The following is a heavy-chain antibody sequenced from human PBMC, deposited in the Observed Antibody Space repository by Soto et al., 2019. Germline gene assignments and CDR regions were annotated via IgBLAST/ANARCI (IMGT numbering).Heavy chain of an antibody. V-gene: IGHV3-23*01. Sequence: PGGSLSLSCAASGFSFSSCAMSWVRQAPGKGLEWVSVISGSGRSTDYADSVKGRFTMSRDNSKNMVFLQMNSLSAEDTAVYYCAKHPWFSDSWYEEDWGQGTLVTVAS. CDR3: AKHPWFSDSWYEED. CDR2: ISGSGRST. CDR1: GFSFSSCA. D-gene: IGHD6-13*01. J-gene: IGHJ4*02.